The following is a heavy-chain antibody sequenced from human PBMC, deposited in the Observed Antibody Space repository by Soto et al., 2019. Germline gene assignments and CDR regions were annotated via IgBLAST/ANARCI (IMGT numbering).Heavy chain of an antibody. D-gene: IGHD3-3*01. CDR2: IYYSGST. V-gene: IGHV4-59*01. Sequence: SETLSLTCTVSGGSIGSYYWSWIRQPPGKGLEWIGYIYYSGSTNYNPSLKSRVTISVDTSKNQFSLKLSSVTAADTAVYYCARVLRYYDFWSGYQTRPYYYYGMDVWGQGTTVTVSS. CDR1: GGSIGSYY. CDR3: ARVLRYYDFWSGYQTRPYYYYGMDV. J-gene: IGHJ6*02.